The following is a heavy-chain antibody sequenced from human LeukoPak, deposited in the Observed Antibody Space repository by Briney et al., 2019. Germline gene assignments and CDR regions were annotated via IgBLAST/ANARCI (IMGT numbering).Heavy chain of an antibody. Sequence: SGPTLVNPTQTLTLTCTFSGFSLSTSGMCVSWIRQPPGKALEWLARSDWDDDKYYTTSLKTRLTISKDTSKNQVVLTMTNMDPVDTATYYCARMIAFGVVYDAFDVWGQGTMVTVSS. CDR1: GFSLSTSGMC. CDR3: ARMIAFGVVYDAFDV. V-gene: IGHV2-70*11. J-gene: IGHJ3*01. CDR2: SDWDDDK. D-gene: IGHD3-3*01.